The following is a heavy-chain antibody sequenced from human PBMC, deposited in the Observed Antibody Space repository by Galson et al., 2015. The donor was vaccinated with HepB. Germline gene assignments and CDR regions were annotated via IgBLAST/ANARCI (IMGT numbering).Heavy chain of an antibody. CDR1: GFTFSSYG. Sequence: SLRLSCAASGFTFSSYGMHWVRQAPGKGLEWVAVISYDGSNKYYADSVKGRFTISRDNSKNTLYLQMNSLRAEDTAVYYCARSHLTGYYFYYYYGMDVWGQGTTVTVSS. CDR3: ARSHLTGYYFYYYYGMDV. J-gene: IGHJ6*02. D-gene: IGHD3-9*01. CDR2: ISYDGSNK. V-gene: IGHV3-30*03.